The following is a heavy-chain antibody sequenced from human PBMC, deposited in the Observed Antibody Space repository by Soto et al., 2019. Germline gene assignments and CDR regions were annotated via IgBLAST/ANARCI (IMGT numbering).Heavy chain of an antibody. CDR1: GVTFSTYS. Sequence: GGSVRLSCAASGVTFSTYSMNWVRQAPGKGLEWVSYISSSSTIFYTDSVKGRFTVSRDNAKNSLYLQMNSLRAEDTAVYYCAREYDILNWFDPWGQGTLVTVSS. CDR2: ISSSSTI. D-gene: IGHD3-9*01. J-gene: IGHJ5*02. CDR3: AREYDILNWFDP. V-gene: IGHV3-48*01.